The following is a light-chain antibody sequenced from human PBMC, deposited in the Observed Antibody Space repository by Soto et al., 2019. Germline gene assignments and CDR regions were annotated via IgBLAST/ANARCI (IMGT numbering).Light chain of an antibody. V-gene: IGLV1-44*01. Sequence: QSVLTQPPSASGTPGQRVTISCSGSSSNIGSNTVNWYQHLPGTAPKLLIYSHDQRPSGVPDRFSGSTSDTSASLAISGLHSGYGADYNCAEWNDGPNAYVFGTGTKVTAL. CDR1: SSNIGSNT. CDR2: SHD. J-gene: IGLJ1*01. CDR3: AEWNDGPNAYV.